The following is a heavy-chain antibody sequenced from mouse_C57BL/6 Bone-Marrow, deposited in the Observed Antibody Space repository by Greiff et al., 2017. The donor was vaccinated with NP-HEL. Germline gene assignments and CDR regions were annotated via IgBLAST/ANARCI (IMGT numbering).Heavy chain of an antibody. Sequence: EVKVVESGGGLVKPGGSLNLSCAASGFTFSSYAMSWVRQTPEKRLAWVATISDGGSYTYYPDNVKGRFTISRDNAKNNLYLQMRHLKSEDTAMYYCARDGYSFDYWGQGTTLTVSS. CDR1: GFTFSSYA. CDR3: ARDGYSFDY. D-gene: IGHD2-3*01. CDR2: ISDGGSYT. J-gene: IGHJ2*01. V-gene: IGHV5-4*01.